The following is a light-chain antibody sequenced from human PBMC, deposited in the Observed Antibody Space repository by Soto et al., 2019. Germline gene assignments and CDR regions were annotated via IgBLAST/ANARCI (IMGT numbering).Light chain of an antibody. Sequence: QSVLTQPASVSGSPVQSITISCTGTSSDVGGYNYVSWYQQHPGKAPKLMIYAVSNRPSGVSNRFSGSKSGNTASLTISGLQAEDEADYYCSSYTSSSTLLFGGGTQLTVL. J-gene: IGLJ2*01. CDR3: SSYTSSSTLL. V-gene: IGLV2-14*01. CDR1: SSDVGGYNY. CDR2: AVS.